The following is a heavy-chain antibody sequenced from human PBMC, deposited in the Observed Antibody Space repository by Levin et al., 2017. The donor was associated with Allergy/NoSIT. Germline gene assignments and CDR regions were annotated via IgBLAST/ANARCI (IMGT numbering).Heavy chain of an antibody. V-gene: IGHV4-39*01. J-gene: IGHJ6*03. Sequence: GSLRLSCTVSGGSISSSSYYWGWIRQPPGKGLEWIGSIYYSGSTYYNPSLKSRVTISVDTSKNQFSLKLSSVTAADTAVYYCARHRRYSSSGYKGYYDYYRDVWGKGTTVTVS. D-gene: IGHD6-13*01. CDR3: ARHRRYSSSGYKGYYDYYRDV. CDR1: GGSISSSSYY. CDR2: IYYSGST.